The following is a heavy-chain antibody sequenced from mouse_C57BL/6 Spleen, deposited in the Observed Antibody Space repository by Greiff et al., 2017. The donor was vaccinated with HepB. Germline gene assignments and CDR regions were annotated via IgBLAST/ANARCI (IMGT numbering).Heavy chain of an antibody. CDR2: ISYDGSN. J-gene: IGHJ2*01. CDR1: GYSITSGYY. V-gene: IGHV3-6*01. CDR3: AREGGYYYGYYFDY. D-gene: IGHD1-1*01. Sequence: EVKLQESGPGLVKPSQSLSLTCSVTGYSITSGYYWNWIRQFPGNKLEWMGYISYDGSNNYNPSLKNRISITRDTSKNQFFLKLNSVTTEDTATYYCAREGGYYYGYYFDYWGQGTTLTVSS.